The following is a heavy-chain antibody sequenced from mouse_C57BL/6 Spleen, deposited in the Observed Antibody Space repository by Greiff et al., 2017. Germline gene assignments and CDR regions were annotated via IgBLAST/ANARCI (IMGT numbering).Heavy chain of an antibody. D-gene: IGHD2-5*01. J-gene: IGHJ3*01. Sequence: EVKLMESGGGLVKPGGSLKLSCAASGFTFSSYAMSWVRQTPEKRLEWVATISDGGSYTYYPDNVKGRFTISRNNAKNNLYLQMSHLKSEDTAMYYSARGPHAYYSNSWFAYWGQGTLVTVSA. CDR3: ARGPHAYYSNSWFAY. CDR2: ISDGGSYT. CDR1: GFTFSSYA. V-gene: IGHV5-4*03.